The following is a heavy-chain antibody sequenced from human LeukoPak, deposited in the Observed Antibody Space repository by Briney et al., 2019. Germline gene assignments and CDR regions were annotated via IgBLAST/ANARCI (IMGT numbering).Heavy chain of an antibody. CDR2: INHSGST. CDR3: ARHPLQQWLVRSDYYYYMDV. J-gene: IGHJ6*03. D-gene: IGHD6-19*01. CDR1: GGSFSGYY. Sequence: ASETLSLTCAVYGGSFSGYYWSWLRQPPGKGLEWIGEINHSGSTNYNPSLKSRVTISVDTSKNQFSLKLSSVTAADTAVYYCARHPLQQWLVRSDYYYYMDVWGKGTTVTISS. V-gene: IGHV4-34*01.